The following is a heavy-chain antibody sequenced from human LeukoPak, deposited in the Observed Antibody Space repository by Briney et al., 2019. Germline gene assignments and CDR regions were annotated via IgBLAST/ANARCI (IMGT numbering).Heavy chain of an antibody. Sequence: SQTLSLTCAVSGGSISSGGYSWSWIRQPPGKGLEWIGYIYYSGSTYYNPSLKSRVTISVDTSKNQFSLKLSSVTAADTAVYYCARGKNTYYYYMDVWGKGTTVTVSS. CDR3: ARGKNTYYYYMDV. CDR2: IYYSGST. J-gene: IGHJ6*03. V-gene: IGHV4-30-4*07. CDR1: GGSISSGGYS.